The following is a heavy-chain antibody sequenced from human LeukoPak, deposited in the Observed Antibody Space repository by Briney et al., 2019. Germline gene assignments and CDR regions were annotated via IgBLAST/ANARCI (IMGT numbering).Heavy chain of an antibody. Sequence: NPGGSLRLSCAASGVTLSDAWMNWVRQAPGKGLEWVGRIKTKAEGGPTDYAAPVKGRFTVSREDSKNILLLQMDSVKTEDTAVYYCATDTVTTNDYGLDYWGQGAQVTVSS. CDR3: ATDTVTTNDYGLDY. D-gene: IGHD5-12*01. V-gene: IGHV3-15*01. CDR2: IKTKAEGGPT. J-gene: IGHJ4*02. CDR1: GVTLSDAW.